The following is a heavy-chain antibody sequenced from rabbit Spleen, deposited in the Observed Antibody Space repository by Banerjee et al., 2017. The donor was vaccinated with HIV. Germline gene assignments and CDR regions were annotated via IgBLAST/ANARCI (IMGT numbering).Heavy chain of an antibody. Sequence: QEQLVESGGGLVQPEGSLTLTCTASGIDFSRSYYICWVRQTPGKGLEWIACINTATGKGVYATWASGRFTISRTSSTTVTLQMTSLTAADTATYFCARDLTSVIGWNFNLWGQGTLVTVS. D-gene: IGHD1-1*01. CDR1: GIDFSRSYY. CDR3: ARDLTSVIGWNFNL. V-gene: IGHV1S45*01. CDR2: INTATGKG. J-gene: IGHJ4*01.